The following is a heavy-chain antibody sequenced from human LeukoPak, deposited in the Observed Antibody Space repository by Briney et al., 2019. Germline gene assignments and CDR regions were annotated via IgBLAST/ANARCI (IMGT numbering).Heavy chain of an antibody. CDR2: INTNTGNP. J-gene: IGHJ6*02. CDR3: ARSAPLDGMDV. CDR1: GYTLTSYA. Sequence: ASVKVSCKASGYTLTSYAMNWVRQAPGQGLEWMGWINTNTGNPTYAQGFTGRFVFSLDTSVSTTYLQISSLKAEDTAVYYCARSAPLDGMDVWGQGTTVTVSS. V-gene: IGHV7-4-1*02.